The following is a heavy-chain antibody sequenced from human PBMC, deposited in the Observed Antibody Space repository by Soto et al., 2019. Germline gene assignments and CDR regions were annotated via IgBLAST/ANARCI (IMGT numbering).Heavy chain of an antibody. CDR3: AKFGIADVFDI. V-gene: IGHV3-30*18. D-gene: IGHD6-13*01. CDR2: ISYDGSNK. CDR1: GFTFSIYG. Sequence: QVQLVESGGGVVQPGRSLRLSCAASGFTFSIYGMNWVRQAPGKGLEWVAVISYDGSNKYYGDSVKGRFTISRDNSKNSLHLQMNSLRAEDTAVYSCAKFGIADVFDIWGQGTMVTVSS. J-gene: IGHJ3*02.